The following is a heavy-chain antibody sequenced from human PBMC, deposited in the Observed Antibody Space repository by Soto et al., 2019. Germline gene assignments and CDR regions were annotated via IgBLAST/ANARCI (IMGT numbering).Heavy chain of an antibody. CDR3: ATSYGSGYRAFDY. J-gene: IGHJ4*02. V-gene: IGHV1-69*02. CDR1: GDTFSFHT. CDR2: VNPILSMS. D-gene: IGHD3-10*01. Sequence: QVQLVQSGAELKKPGSSVKVSCKASGDTFSFHTINWVRQAPGLGLEWMGRVNPILSMSNYAQKFQGRVTMTADKSTSTAYMELRSLRSEDTALYYCATSYGSGYRAFDYWGQGALVTVSS.